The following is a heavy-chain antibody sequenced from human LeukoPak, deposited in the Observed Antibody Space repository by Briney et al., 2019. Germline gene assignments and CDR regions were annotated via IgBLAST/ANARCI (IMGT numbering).Heavy chain of an antibody. Sequence: ESGPTLVNPTQTLTLTCTFSGFSLSTSGMRVSWIRQPPGKALEWLARIDWDDDKFYSTSLKTRLTISKDTSKNQVVLTMTNMDPVDTATYYCARLRTNYYDSSGYYEACYFDYWGQGTLVTVSS. V-gene: IGHV2-70*04. J-gene: IGHJ4*02. CDR1: GFSLSTSGMR. D-gene: IGHD3-22*01. CDR2: IDWDDDK. CDR3: ARLRTNYYDSSGYYEACYFDY.